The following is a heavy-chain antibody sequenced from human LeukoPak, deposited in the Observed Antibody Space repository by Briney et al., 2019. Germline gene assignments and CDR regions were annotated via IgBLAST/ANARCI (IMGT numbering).Heavy chain of an antibody. D-gene: IGHD1-26*01. CDR1: GFTFSSYG. CDR2: ISSSSSTI. V-gene: IGHV3-48*01. Sequence: GGSLRLSCAASGFTFSSYGMTWVRQAPGKGLEWVSYISSSSSTIYYADSVKGRFTISRDNAKNSLYLQLNSLRAEDTAVYYCARDGSYYGQYYFDYWGRGTLVSVSS. J-gene: IGHJ4*02. CDR3: ARDGSYYGQYYFDY.